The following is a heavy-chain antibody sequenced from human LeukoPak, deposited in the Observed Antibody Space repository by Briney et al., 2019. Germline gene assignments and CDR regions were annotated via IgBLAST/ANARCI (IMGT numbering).Heavy chain of an antibody. CDR2: IIPIFGTA. Sequence: GASVKVSCKASGGTFSSYAISWVRQAPGQGLEWMGGIIPIFGTANYAQKFQGRVTITTDESTSTAYMELSSPRSEDTAVYYCARGLFSMRFLEWLHFDYWGQGTLVTVSS. D-gene: IGHD3-3*01. CDR3: ARGLFSMRFLEWLHFDY. J-gene: IGHJ4*02. V-gene: IGHV1-69*05. CDR1: GGTFSSYA.